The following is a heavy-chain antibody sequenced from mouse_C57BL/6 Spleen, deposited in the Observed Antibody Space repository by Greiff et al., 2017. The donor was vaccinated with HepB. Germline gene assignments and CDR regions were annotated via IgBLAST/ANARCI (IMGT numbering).Heavy chain of an antibody. Sequence: EVNVVESGGGLVKPGGSLKLSCAASGFTFSSYTMSWVRQTPEKRLEWVATISGGGGNTYYPDSVKGRFTISRDNAKNTLYLQMSSLRSEDTALYYCARQEGYYYGSSPDWYFDVWGTGTTVTVSS. D-gene: IGHD1-1*01. CDR1: GFTFSSYT. CDR3: ARQEGYYYGSSPDWYFDV. V-gene: IGHV5-9*01. J-gene: IGHJ1*03. CDR2: ISGGGGNT.